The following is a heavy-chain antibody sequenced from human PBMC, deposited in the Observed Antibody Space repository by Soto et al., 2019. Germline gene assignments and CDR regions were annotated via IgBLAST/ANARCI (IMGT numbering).Heavy chain of an antibody. V-gene: IGHV3-74*01. J-gene: IGHJ4*02. CDR3: GREAQWFGESQAY. CDR1: GFTCSCSW. CDR2: INRDGSST. D-gene: IGHD3-10*01. Sequence: GGAMSLSSAASGFTCSCSWMHLVRQPPGKGLVWVLRINRDGSSTSDADSVKGRFTISRDNAKKTLYLQMNSLSAVDTAVYYCGREAQWFGESQAYWGQGTLVTVSS.